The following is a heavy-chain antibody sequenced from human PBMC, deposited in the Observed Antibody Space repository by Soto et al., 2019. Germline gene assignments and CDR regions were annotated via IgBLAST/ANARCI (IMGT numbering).Heavy chain of an antibody. V-gene: IGHV3-23*01. J-gene: IGHJ4*02. D-gene: IGHD4-17*01. CDR3: AKESMRKHYGDTAFDY. Sequence: DVQLLESGGGLVQPGGSLRLSCEASGFCFVNYALSWVRQAPGKGLEWVATLSAGRRAYYADSLKGRFTIAKDFSTNTLHLQARSLRADDTAVYYCAKESMRKHYGDTAFDYWGQGTRVTVSS. CDR2: LSAGRRA. CDR1: GFCFVNYA.